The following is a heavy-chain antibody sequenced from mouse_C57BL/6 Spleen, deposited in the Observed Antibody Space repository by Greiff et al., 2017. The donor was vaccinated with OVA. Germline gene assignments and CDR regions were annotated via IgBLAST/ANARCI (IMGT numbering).Heavy chain of an antibody. Sequence: QVQLQQPGAELVKPGASVKLSCKASGYTFTSYWMHWVKQRPGQGLEWIGMIHPSSGSTNYNEKFKSKATLTVDTSSSTAYMQLSSLTSEDSAVYYCARSEGYNGSSSFDYWGQGTTLTVSS. J-gene: IGHJ2*01. CDR2: IHPSSGST. CDR1: GYTFTSYW. D-gene: IGHD1-1*01. CDR3: ARSEGYNGSSSFDY. V-gene: IGHV1-64*01.